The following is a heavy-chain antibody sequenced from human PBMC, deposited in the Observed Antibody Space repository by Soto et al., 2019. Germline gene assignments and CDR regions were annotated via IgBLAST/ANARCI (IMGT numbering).Heavy chain of an antibody. CDR1: GFTFSSYE. D-gene: IGHD2-2*01. J-gene: IGHJ6*03. V-gene: IGHV3-48*03. CDR3: ARVVPAAIYYYYYYMDV. CDR2: ISSSGSTI. Sequence: GGSLRLSCAASGFTFSSYEMNWVRQAPGKGLEWVSYISSSGSTIYYADSVKGRFTISRDNAKNSLYLQMNSLRAEDMAVYYCARVVPAAIYYYYYYMDVWGKGTTVTVSS.